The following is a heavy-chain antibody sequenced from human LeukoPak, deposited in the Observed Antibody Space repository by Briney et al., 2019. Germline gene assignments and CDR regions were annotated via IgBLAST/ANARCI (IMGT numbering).Heavy chain of an antibody. Sequence: GGSLRLSCVASGFTLSQYWMTWVRQAPGKGLEGVANIQRDGSDNNYVDSVKGRFTISRDNAKNSLYLQMNSLRAEDTAIYYCARGWCPHCGMGDRGKGTTVTVSS. CDR3: ARGWCPHCGMGD. D-gene: IGHD2-8*02. CDR2: IQRDGSDN. CDR1: GFTLSQYW. V-gene: IGHV3-7*03. J-gene: IGHJ6*04.